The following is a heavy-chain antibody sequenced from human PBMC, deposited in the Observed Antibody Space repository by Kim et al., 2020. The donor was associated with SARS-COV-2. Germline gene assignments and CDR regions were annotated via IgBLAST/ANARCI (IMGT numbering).Heavy chain of an antibody. Sequence: ASVKVSCKASGYTFTSYDINWVRQATGQGLEWMGWMNPNSGNTGYAQKFQGRVTMTRNTSISTAYMELSSLRSEDTAVYYCARGRYSGYLGYYYYYGVDVWGQGTTVTVSS. D-gene: IGHD5-12*01. CDR2: MNPNSGNT. CDR3: ARGRYSGYLGYYYYYGVDV. CDR1: GYTFTSYD. V-gene: IGHV1-8*01. J-gene: IGHJ6*02.